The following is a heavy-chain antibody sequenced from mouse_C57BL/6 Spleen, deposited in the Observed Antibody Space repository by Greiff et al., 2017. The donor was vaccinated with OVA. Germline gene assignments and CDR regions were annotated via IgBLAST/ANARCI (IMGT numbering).Heavy chain of an antibody. CDR3: ARRDYGPLDY. D-gene: IGHD2-4*01. CDR2: IYPSDSET. V-gene: IGHV1-61*01. Sequence: VQLQQLGAELVRPGSSVKLSCKASGYTFTSYWMDWVKQRPGQGLEWIGNIYPSDSETHYNQKFKDKATLTVDKSSSTAYMQLSSLTSEDSAVYYCARRDYGPLDYWGQGTSVTVSS. J-gene: IGHJ4*01. CDR1: GYTFTSYW.